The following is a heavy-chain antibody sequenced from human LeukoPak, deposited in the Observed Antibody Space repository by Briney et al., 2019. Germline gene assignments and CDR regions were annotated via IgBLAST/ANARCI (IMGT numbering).Heavy chain of an antibody. J-gene: IGHJ6*03. V-gene: IGHV1-2*02. D-gene: IGHD3-10*01. CDR3: ARVKGSGRGYYYMDV. CDR1: GNTFTGYY. Sequence: ASVKVSCKASGNTFTGYYMHWVRQAPGQGLEWMGWINPNSGGTNYAQKFQGRVTMTRDTSISTAYMELSRLRSDDTAVYYCARVKGSGRGYYYMDVWGKGTTVTISS. CDR2: INPNSGGT.